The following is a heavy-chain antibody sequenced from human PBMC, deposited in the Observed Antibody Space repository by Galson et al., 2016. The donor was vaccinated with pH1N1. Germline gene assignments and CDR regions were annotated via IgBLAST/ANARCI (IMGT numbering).Heavy chain of an antibody. V-gene: IGHV1-69*13. CDR1: GGIFNSHT. Sequence: SVKVSCKASGGIFNSHTISWVRQAPGQGLERMGRISTLFGTANYAQNFMGRVTISAGASTGTAYMELTNLTSQDTAVYFCAREGANYYGSDGMDVWGQGTTVTVSS. J-gene: IGHJ6*02. D-gene: IGHD3-10*01. CDR3: AREGANYYGSDGMDV. CDR2: ISTLFGTA.